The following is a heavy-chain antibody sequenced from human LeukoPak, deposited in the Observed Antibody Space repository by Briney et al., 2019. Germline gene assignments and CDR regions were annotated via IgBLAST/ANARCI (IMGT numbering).Heavy chain of an antibody. D-gene: IGHD3-22*01. CDR1: GGTFSSYA. Sequence: GSSVNVSCKASGGTFSSYAISWVRQAPGQGLEWMGGIIPIFGTANYAQKFQGRVTITTDESTSTAYMELSSLRSEDTAVYYCARDSSGYPIGYFDYWGQGTLVTVSS. CDR2: IIPIFGTA. J-gene: IGHJ4*02. CDR3: ARDSSGYPIGYFDY. V-gene: IGHV1-69*05.